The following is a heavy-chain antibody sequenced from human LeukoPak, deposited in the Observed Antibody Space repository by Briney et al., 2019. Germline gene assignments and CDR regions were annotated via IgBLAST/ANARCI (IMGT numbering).Heavy chain of an antibody. V-gene: IGHV3-66*01. D-gene: IGHD2-15*01. J-gene: IGHJ4*02. CDR1: GFTVSSNY. Sequence: GGSLRLSCAASGFTVSSNYMSWVRQAPGKGLEWVSVIYSGGSTYYADSVKGRFTISRDNSKNTLYLQMNSLRAEDTAVYYCARDVLPYCSGGSCTIDYWGQGTLVTVSS. CDR3: ARDVLPYCSGGSCTIDY. CDR2: IYSGGST.